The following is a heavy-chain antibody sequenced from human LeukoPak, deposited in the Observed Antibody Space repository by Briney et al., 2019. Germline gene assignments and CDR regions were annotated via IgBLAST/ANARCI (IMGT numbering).Heavy chain of an antibody. CDR2: IKQDGSDK. CDR3: AREELDDSGWDPPDGFDV. V-gene: IGHV3-7*01. J-gene: IGHJ3*01. CDR1: GFTFSSHW. Sequence: GGFLRLSCAASGFTFSSHWMSWVRQAPGKGLEWVANIKQDGSDKHYVDSVKGRFTISRDNAKNSLYLQMNSLRAEDTAVYYCAREELDDSGWDPPDGFDVWGRGTMVTVSS. D-gene: IGHD6-19*01.